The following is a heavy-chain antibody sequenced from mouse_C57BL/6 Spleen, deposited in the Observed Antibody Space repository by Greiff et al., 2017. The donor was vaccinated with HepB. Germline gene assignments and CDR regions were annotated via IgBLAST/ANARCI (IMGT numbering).Heavy chain of an antibody. V-gene: IGHV2-6*01. Sequence: QVQLKESGPGLVAPSQSLSITCTVSGFSLTSYGVDWVRQSPGKGLVWLGVIWGVGSTNYNSALKSRLSISKDNSKSQVFLKMNSLQTDDTAMYYCARASPSLEDAMDYWGQGTSVTVSS. CDR1: GFSLTSYG. D-gene: IGHD3-3*01. J-gene: IGHJ4*01. CDR2: IWGVGST. CDR3: ARASPSLEDAMDY.